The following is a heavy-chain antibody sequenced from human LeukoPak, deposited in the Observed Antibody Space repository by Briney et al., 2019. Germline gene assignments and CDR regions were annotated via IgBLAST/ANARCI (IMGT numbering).Heavy chain of an antibody. V-gene: IGHV4-34*12. CDR3: ARFFLAAAAGYYFDY. Sequence: SQTLSLTCAVYGGPLSGYFWIWIRQPPGKGLEWIGEIIPSGHTNYSPSLESRVTISLDTSKNQVSLKLNTVPAADKAVYYCARFFLAAAAGYYFDYWGQGTLVTVSS. CDR2: IIPSGHT. J-gene: IGHJ4*02. D-gene: IGHD6-13*01. CDR1: GGPLSGYF.